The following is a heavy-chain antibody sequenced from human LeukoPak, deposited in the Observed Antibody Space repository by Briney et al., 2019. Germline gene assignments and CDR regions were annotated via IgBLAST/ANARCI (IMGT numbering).Heavy chain of an antibody. D-gene: IGHD3-10*01. V-gene: IGHV3-7*01. CDR2: IKQDGSEK. J-gene: IGHJ4*02. Sequence: GGSLRLSCAASGFTFSSHWMNWVRQAPGRGLEWVANIKQDGSEKYYADSVKGRFTISRDNSKNTLYLQMNSLRAEDTAVYYCAKDCGDHGGYYGCNWGQGTLVTLSS. CDR3: AKDCGDHGGYYGCN. CDR1: GFTFSSHW.